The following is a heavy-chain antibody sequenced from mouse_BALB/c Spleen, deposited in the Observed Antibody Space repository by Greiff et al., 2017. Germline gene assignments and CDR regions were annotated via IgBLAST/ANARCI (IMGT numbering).Heavy chain of an antibody. J-gene: IGHJ3*01. Sequence: EVMLVESGGGLVKLGGSLKLSCAASGFTFSSYYMSWVRQTPEKRLELVAAINSNGGSTYYPDTVKGRFTISRDNAKNTLYLQMSSLKSEDTALYYCARHGYRYDGAWFAYWGQGTLVTVSA. CDR1: GFTFSSYY. CDR3: ARHGYRYDGAWFAY. CDR2: INSNGGST. V-gene: IGHV5-6-2*01. D-gene: IGHD2-14*01.